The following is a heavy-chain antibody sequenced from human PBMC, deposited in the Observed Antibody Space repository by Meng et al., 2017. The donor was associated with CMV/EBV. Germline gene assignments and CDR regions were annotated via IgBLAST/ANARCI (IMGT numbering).Heavy chain of an antibody. CDR3: ARVGGLEFDY. Sequence: GESLKISCAASGFTFSSYSMNWVRQAPGKGLEWVSSISSSSCYIYCADSVKGRFTISRDNAKNSLYLQMNSLRAEDTAVYYCARVGGLEFDYWGQGTLVTVSS. J-gene: IGHJ4*02. CDR1: GFTFSSYS. V-gene: IGHV3-21*01. D-gene: IGHD3/OR15-3a*01. CDR2: ISSSSCYI.